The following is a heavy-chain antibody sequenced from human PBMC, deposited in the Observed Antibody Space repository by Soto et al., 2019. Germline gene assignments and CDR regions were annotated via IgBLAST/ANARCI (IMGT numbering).Heavy chain of an antibody. J-gene: IGHJ6*03. CDR3: ARDYCSGGSCYSFIPHYYMDV. V-gene: IGHV3-33*01. CDR1: GFTFSSYG. CDR2: IWYDGSNK. Sequence: PGGSLRLSCAASGFTFSSYGMHWVRQAPGKGLEWVAVIWYDGSNKYYADSVKGRFTISRDNSKNTLYLQMNSLRAEDTAVYYCARDYCSGGSCYSFIPHYYMDVWGKGTTVTAP. D-gene: IGHD2-15*01.